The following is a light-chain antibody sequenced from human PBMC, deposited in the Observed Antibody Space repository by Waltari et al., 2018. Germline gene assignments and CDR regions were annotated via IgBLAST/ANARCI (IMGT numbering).Light chain of an antibody. Sequence: EIVLTQSPGTLSLSPGERATLSCRASQSVTSNYLAWYQQRPGQAPRLLIYGASSKATVIPDRFSGSGSGTDFTLTISRLEPEDFAVYYCQQYGNSLWTFGQGTKVEIK. V-gene: IGKV3-20*01. CDR2: GAS. J-gene: IGKJ1*01. CDR3: QQYGNSLWT. CDR1: QSVTSNY.